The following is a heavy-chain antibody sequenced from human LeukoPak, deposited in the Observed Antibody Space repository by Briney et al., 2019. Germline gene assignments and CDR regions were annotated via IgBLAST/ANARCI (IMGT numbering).Heavy chain of an antibody. CDR3: AKDPLGVGATYVDY. V-gene: IGHV3-23*01. CDR2: ISGSGGSS. Sequence: GGSLRLSCVASGFTFSTYAMSWVRQAPGKGLQWVSAISGSGGSSYYADSVKGRFTISRHNFKNTLYLQMNSLRADDTAVYYCAKDPLGVGATYVDYWGQGTLVTVSS. D-gene: IGHD1-26*01. CDR1: GFTFSTYA. J-gene: IGHJ4*02.